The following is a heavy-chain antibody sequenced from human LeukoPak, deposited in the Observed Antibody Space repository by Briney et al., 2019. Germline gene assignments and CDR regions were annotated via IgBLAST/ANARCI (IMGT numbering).Heavy chain of an antibody. CDR3: ARDGQSAYYYGMDV. V-gene: IGHV3-53*01. CDR1: GFTVSSNY. CDR2: IYSGGSA. Sequence: GGSLRLSCAASGFTVSSNYMSWVRQAPGKGLXXXXXIYSGGSAYXXXXVXGXXXISRDNSKNTLYLQMNSLRAEDTAVYYCARDGQSAYYYGMDVWGQGTTVTVSS. J-gene: IGHJ6*02. D-gene: IGHD3/OR15-3a*01.